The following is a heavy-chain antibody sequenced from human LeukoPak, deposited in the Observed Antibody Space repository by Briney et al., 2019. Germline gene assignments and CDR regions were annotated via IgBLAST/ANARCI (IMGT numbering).Heavy chain of an antibody. J-gene: IGHJ4*02. D-gene: IGHD1-1*01. Sequence: GRSLRLSCAASGFTFDDYAMHWVRQAPGKGLEWVSGISWNSGSIDYADSVKGRFTISRENAKNSLYMQMNSLRAEDTALYYCAKDISRTSSGIDYCGQGTLVTVSS. CDR1: GFTFDDYA. CDR2: ISWNSGSI. V-gene: IGHV3-9*01. CDR3: AKDISRTSSGIDY.